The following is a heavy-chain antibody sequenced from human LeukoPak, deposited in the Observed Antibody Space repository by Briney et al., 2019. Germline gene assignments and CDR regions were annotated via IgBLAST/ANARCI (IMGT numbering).Heavy chain of an antibody. V-gene: IGHV4-30-2*01. Sequence: SETLSLTCTVSGGSISSGGYYWSWIRQPPGKGLEWIGYIYHSGSTYYNPSLKSRVTISVDRSKNQFSLKLSSVTAADTAVYYCARTYDFWSGPDYWGQGTLVTVSS. D-gene: IGHD3-3*01. CDR3: ARTYDFWSGPDY. CDR1: GGSISSGGYY. J-gene: IGHJ4*02. CDR2: IYHSGST.